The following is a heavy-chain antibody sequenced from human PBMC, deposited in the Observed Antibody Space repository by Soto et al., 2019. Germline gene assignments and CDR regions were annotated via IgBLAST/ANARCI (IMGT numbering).Heavy chain of an antibody. D-gene: IGHD6-19*01. V-gene: IGHV4-30-4*01. Sequence: QVQLQESGPGLVKPSQTLSLICTVSGGSISSGDYYWSWIRQPPGKRLEWIAYIYYSGSTYYNPSLKGRVSISADTSKNQFSLKLSSVTAADTAVYYCAREDTVAGRQRFVDYWGQGTLVTVSS. CDR1: GGSISSGDYY. CDR2: IYYSGST. J-gene: IGHJ4*02. CDR3: AREDTVAGRQRFVDY.